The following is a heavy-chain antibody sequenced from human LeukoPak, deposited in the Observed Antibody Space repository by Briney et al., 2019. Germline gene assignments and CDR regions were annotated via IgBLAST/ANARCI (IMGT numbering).Heavy chain of an antibody. Sequence: GGSLRLSCAASGFTFSIYWMSWVRQAPGKGLEWVSAISGSGGSTYYADSVKGRFTISRDNSKNTLYLQMNSLRAEDTAVYYCASVAGWYGSGSYECWGQGTLVTVSS. D-gene: IGHD3-10*01. CDR3: ASVAGWYGSGSYEC. J-gene: IGHJ4*02. V-gene: IGHV3-23*01. CDR2: ISGSGGST. CDR1: GFTFSIYW.